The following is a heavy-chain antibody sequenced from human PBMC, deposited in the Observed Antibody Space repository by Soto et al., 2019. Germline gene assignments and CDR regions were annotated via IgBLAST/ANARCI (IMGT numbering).Heavy chain of an antibody. CDR3: ARASQVVTDV. D-gene: IGHD5-18*01. V-gene: IGHV4-39*01. CDR1: GGSITSSSYY. CDR2: ISYGGST. Sequence: PSETLSLTCTVSGGSITSSSYYWGWIRQSPGKGLEWIGSISYGGSTYFNPSLKSRATISVDTSRTQFSLKLSSVTAADTAVYYCARASQVVTDVWGQGTTVTAP. J-gene: IGHJ6*02.